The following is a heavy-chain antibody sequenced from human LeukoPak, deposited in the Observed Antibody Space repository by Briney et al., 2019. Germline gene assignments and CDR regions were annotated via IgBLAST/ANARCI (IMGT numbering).Heavy chain of an antibody. CDR1: GGSFSGYC. CDR3: ASGQHVFDY. CDR2: INHSGST. J-gene: IGHJ4*02. V-gene: IGHV4-34*01. D-gene: IGHD3-16*01. Sequence: SETLSLTCAVYGGSFSGYCWSWIRQPPGKGLEWIGEINHSGSTNYNPSLKSRVTISVDTSKNQFSLKLSSVTAADTAVYYCASGQHVFDYWGQGTLVTVSS.